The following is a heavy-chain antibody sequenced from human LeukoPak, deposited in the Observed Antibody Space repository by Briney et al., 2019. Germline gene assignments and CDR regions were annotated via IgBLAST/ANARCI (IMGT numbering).Heavy chain of an antibody. J-gene: IGHJ6*04. D-gene: IGHD3-10*02. CDR2: ISSSSSYI. Sequence: GGSLRLSCAASGFTLSSYSMKWVRQAPGKGLEWVSSISSSSSYIYYADSVKGRFTISRDNAKNSLYLQMNSLRAEDTAVYYCAELGITMIGGVWGKGTTVTISS. CDR1: GFTLSSYS. V-gene: IGHV3-21*01. CDR3: AELGITMIGGV.